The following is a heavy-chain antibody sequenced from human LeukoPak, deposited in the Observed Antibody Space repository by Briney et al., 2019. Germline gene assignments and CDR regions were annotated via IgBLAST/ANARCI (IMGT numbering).Heavy chain of an antibody. CDR1: GGSISSYY. Sequence: ASGTLSLTCTVSGGSISSYYWSWIRQPPGKGLEWIGYIYYSGSTNYNPSLKSRVTISVDTSKNQFSLKLSSVTAADTAVYYCARTRFTYCSGGSCYSGRFDPWGQGTLVTVSS. V-gene: IGHV4-59*12. J-gene: IGHJ5*02. CDR2: IYYSGST. CDR3: ARTRFTYCSGGSCYSGRFDP. D-gene: IGHD2-15*01.